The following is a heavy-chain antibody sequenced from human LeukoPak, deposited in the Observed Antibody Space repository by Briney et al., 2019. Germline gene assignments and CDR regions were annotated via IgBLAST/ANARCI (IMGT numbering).Heavy chain of an antibody. CDR3: ASYPRNIPTPPFDY. J-gene: IGHJ4*02. CDR1: GYTLTELS. V-gene: IGHV1-2*02. CDR2: INPNNGDT. D-gene: IGHD2-21*01. Sequence: ASVKVSCKVSGYTLTELSMHWVRQAPGQGLEWMGWINPNNGDTKYAQSFLGRVTMTRDTSTTTAYMELRSLRSDDTAVYFCASYPRNIPTPPFDYWGQGTLVTVSS.